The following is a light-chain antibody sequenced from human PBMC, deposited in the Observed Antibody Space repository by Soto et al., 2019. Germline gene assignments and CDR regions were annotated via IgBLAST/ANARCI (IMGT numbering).Light chain of an antibody. J-gene: IGKJ1*01. CDR2: DAS. CDR3: QQYNGYSRT. CDR1: QRIGSS. V-gene: IGKV1-5*01. Sequence: DIQMTQSPSTLSASVGDRVTITCRASQRIGSSLAWYQQKPGKAPNLLISDASSLERGVPSRFSGSGSGTEFTLTIRSLQPDDFATYYCQQYNGYSRTFDQGTKVEIK.